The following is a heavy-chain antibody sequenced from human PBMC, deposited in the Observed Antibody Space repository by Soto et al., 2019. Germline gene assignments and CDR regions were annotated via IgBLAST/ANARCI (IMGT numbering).Heavy chain of an antibody. V-gene: IGHV4-61*01. Sequence: PSETLSLTCTVSGGSVSSESHYWSWIRQTPGKGLEWIGYIYYTGSTNYNPSLKGRVTMSVDTSRDQVSLRLRSVTRADTAVYYWARDQYDFRSGSYYYAMEVWGQGTKVTVSS. CDR2: IYYTGST. D-gene: IGHD3-3*01. J-gene: IGHJ6*02. CDR3: ARDQYDFRSGSYYYAMEV. CDR1: GGSVSSESHY.